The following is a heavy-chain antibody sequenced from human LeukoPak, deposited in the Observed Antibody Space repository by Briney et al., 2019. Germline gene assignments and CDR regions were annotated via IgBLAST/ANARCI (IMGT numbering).Heavy chain of an antibody. J-gene: IGHJ4*02. V-gene: IGHV4-30-2*03. Sequence: PSQTLSLTCAVSGGSISSGGYSWSWIRQPPGKGLEWIGSIYHSGSTYYNPSLKSRVTISVDTSKNQFSLKLSSVTAADTAVYYCARGGGGSNSFDYWGQGTLVTVSS. D-gene: IGHD3-16*01. CDR2: IYHSGST. CDR3: ARGGGGSNSFDY. CDR1: GGSISSGGYS.